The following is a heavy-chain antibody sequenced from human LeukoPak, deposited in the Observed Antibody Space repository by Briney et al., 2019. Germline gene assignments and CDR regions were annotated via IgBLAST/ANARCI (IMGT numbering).Heavy chain of an antibody. CDR3: ARDKSTSCYYFDY. CDR1: GFTFSSYA. Sequence: GGSLRLSCSASGFTFSSYAMHWVRQAPGKGLEWVAVIWYDGSYKYYADSVKGRFTISRDNSNSTLYLQMSSLRAEDTAVYYCARDKSTSCYYFDYWGQGTLVTVSS. J-gene: IGHJ4*02. D-gene: IGHD2-2*01. V-gene: IGHV3-33*08. CDR2: IWYDGSYK.